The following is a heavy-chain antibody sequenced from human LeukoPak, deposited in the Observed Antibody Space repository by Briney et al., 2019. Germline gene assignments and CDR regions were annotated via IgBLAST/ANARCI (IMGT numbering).Heavy chain of an antibody. CDR1: DGSISSSSYY. V-gene: IGHV4-39*01. Sequence: PSETLSLTCSVSDGSISSSSYYWGWIRQPPGKGPEWIGSISYSGSTYYNSSLKSRVTISVDTSKNQFSLKLSSVTAADTAVYYCARHIASIFGVLKPWGQGTLVTVSS. CDR3: ARHIASIFGVLKP. J-gene: IGHJ5*02. D-gene: IGHD3-3*01. CDR2: ISYSGST.